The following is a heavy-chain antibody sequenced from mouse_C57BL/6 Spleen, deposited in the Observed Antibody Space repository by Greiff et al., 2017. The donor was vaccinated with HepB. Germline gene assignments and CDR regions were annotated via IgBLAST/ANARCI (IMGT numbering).Heavy chain of an antibody. J-gene: IGHJ1*03. CDR2: IDPSDSET. V-gene: IGHV1-52*01. CDR3: ARSFYGRSYWYFDV. Sequence: VQLQQPGAELVRPGSSVKLSCKASGYTFTSYWMHWVKQRPIQGLEWIGNIDPSDSETHYNQKFKDKAPLTVDKSSSTAYMQLSSLTSEDSAVYYCARSFYGRSYWYFDVWGTGTTVTVSS. D-gene: IGHD1-1*01. CDR1: GYTFTSYW.